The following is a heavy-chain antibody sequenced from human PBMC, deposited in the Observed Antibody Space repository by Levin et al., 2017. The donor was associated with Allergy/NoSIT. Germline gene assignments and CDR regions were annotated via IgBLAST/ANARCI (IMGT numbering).Heavy chain of an antibody. Sequence: GGSLRLSCAASGFTFSTYWMHWVRQPPGKGLVWVSHINSDGSSTNYADSVKGRFTISRDNAKNTLYLQMNSLRAEDTAVYYCVRSYYSSPDNWGQGTLVTVSS. CDR2: INSDGSST. CDR1: GFTFSTYW. CDR3: VRSYYSSPDN. V-gene: IGHV3-74*01. D-gene: IGHD4-11*01. J-gene: IGHJ4*02.